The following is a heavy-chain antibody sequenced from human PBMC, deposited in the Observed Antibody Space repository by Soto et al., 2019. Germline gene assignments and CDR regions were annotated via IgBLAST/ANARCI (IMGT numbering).Heavy chain of an antibody. CDR2: IKSSNNGETI. Sequence: PGGSLRLSCAASGFTFKTAWMNWVRQTPGKGLQWVGRIKSSNNGETIDYAAPVKGRFSISRDDSKNTLFLQMNALNTEDTAIYYCAADLPVWGAYVFDYWGRGILVTVSS. V-gene: IGHV3-15*07. CDR1: GFTFKTAW. CDR3: AADLPVWGAYVFDY. D-gene: IGHD3-16*01. J-gene: IGHJ4*02.